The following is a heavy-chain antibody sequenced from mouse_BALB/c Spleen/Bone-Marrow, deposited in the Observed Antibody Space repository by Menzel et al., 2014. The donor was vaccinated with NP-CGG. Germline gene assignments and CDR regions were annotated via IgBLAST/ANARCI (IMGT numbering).Heavy chain of an antibody. CDR3: ARQGIYYGYDPFAY. V-gene: IGHV5-12*02. J-gene: IGHJ3*01. Sequence: EVKLVESGGGLVQPGGSLKLSCATSGFTFSDYYMYWVRRTPEKRLEWVAYISNGGGSTYYPDTVKGRFTISRDNAKNTLYLQMSRLKSEDTAMYYCARQGIYYGYDPFAYWGQGTLVTVS. CDR2: ISNGGGST. D-gene: IGHD2-2*01. CDR1: GFTFSDYY.